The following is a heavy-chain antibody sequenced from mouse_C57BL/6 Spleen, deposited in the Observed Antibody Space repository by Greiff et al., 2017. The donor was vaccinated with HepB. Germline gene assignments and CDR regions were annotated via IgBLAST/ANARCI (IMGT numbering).Heavy chain of an antibody. J-gene: IGHJ4*01. CDR2: IYPRSGNT. D-gene: IGHD1-1*01. Sequence: QVQLQQSGAELARPGASVKLSCKASGYTFTSYGISWVKQRTGQGLEWIGEIYPRSGNTYYNEKFKGKATLTADKSSSTAYMELRSLTSEDSAVYFCYYYGSREDDYYAMDYWGQGTSVTVAS. CDR1: GYTFTSYG. CDR3: YYYGSREDDYYAMDY. V-gene: IGHV1-81*01.